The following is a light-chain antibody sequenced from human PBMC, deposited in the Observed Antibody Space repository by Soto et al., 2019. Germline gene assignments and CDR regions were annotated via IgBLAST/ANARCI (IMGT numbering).Light chain of an antibody. CDR2: DAS. CDR3: QQRSSWPPMYT. Sequence: DIPMTQSPSPLSASVGDRVTITCRASQNINYWLAWYQHKPGKAPKLLIYDASSLESGVPSRFSGSGFGTEFTLTISSLQPEDFAVYYCQQRSSWPPMYTFGQGTRLDIK. V-gene: IGKV1-5*01. J-gene: IGKJ2*01. CDR1: QNINYW.